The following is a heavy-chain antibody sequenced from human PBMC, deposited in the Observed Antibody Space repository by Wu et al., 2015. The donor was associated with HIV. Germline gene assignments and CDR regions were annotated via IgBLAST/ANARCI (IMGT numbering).Heavy chain of an antibody. Sequence: QVQLQEWGAGLLKPSETLSLTCAIYGGSFSDYYWTWIRQSPGKGLEWLGEMNRSGRTTYNSSLKNRVTISVDSSKQQLSLRLSSVTASDTAIYYCARGSVVVPGRGPDSWGQGTLVTVSS. V-gene: IGHV4-34*01. J-gene: IGHJ4*02. CDR2: MNRSGRT. CDR1: GGSFSDYY. CDR3: ARGSVVVPGRGPDS. D-gene: IGHD2-15*01.